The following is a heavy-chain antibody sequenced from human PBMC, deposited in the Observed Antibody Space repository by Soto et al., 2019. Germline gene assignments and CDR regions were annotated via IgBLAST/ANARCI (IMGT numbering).Heavy chain of an antibody. J-gene: IGHJ4*02. CDR1: GDSISSGDYY. CDR2: IYHTGST. D-gene: IGHD1-1*01. CDR3: ARASVRVSVDY. V-gene: IGHV4-30-4*01. Sequence: PSETLSLTCSVSGDSISSGDYYWTWLRQPPGKGLEWIGYIYHTGSTYYNASLKSRVIISADTSKNQFSLKLSSVTAADPAVYYWARASVRVSVDYWGQGTLVTVSS.